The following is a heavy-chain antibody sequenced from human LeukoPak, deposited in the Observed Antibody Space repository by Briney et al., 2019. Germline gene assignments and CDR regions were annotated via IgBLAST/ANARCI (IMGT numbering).Heavy chain of an antibody. CDR1: GYTFTGYY. D-gene: IGHD3-10*01. CDR3: AREGITMVRGVHYYYYGMDV. CDR2: INPNSGGT. Sequence: APVKVSCKASGYTFTGYYMHWVRQAPGQGLEWTGWINPNSGGTNYAQKSQGRVTMTRDTSISTAYMELSRLRSDDTAVYYCAREGITMVRGVHYYYYGMDVWGQGTTVTVSS. J-gene: IGHJ6*02. V-gene: IGHV1-2*02.